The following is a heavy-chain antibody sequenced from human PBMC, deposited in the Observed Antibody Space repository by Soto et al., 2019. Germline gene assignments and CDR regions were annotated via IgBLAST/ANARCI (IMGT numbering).Heavy chain of an antibody. V-gene: IGHV4-59*01. D-gene: IGHD2-2*02. CDR3: SRGYCSSTSCYIWDNWFDP. Sequence: QVQLQESGPGLVKPSETLSLTCTVSGGSISSYYWSWIRQPPGKGLEWIGYIYYSGRTNYNPSLKSRVTISVDTSKNQFSLKLSSVTAADTAVYYCSRGYCSSTSCYIWDNWFDPCGQGTLVTVSS. CDR2: IYYSGRT. J-gene: IGHJ5*02. CDR1: GGSISSYY.